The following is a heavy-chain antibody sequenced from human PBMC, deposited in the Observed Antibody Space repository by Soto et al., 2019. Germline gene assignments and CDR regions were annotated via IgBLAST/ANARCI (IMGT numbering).Heavy chain of an antibody. CDR3: ARDGGNYSYYFYYYGMDV. V-gene: IGHV1-69*01. CDR1: GGTFSSYA. Sequence: QVQLVQSGAEVKKPGSSVKVSCKASGGTFSSYAISWVRQAPGQGLEWMGGIIPIFGTANYAQKFQGRVTITADESTSTAYMELSSLRSEDSAVYYWARDGGNYSYYFYYYGMDVWGQGTTVTVSS. CDR2: IIPIFGTA. D-gene: IGHD4-4*01. J-gene: IGHJ6*02.